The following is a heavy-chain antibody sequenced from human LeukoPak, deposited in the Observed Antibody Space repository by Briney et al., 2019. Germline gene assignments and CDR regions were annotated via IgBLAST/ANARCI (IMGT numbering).Heavy chain of an antibody. J-gene: IGHJ6*03. Sequence: SETLSLTCTVSGGSISSYYWSWIRQPAGKGLEWIGRIYTSGSTNYNPSLKSRVTISVDTSKNQFSLKLSSVTAADTAVYYCAREGDTLTGYYYYYMDVWGKGTTVTVSS. CDR1: GGSISSYY. CDR3: AREGDTLTGYYYYYMDV. D-gene: IGHD5-18*01. V-gene: IGHV4-4*07. CDR2: IYTSGST.